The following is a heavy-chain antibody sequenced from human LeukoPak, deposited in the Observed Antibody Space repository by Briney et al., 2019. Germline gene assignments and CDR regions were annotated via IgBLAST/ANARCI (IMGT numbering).Heavy chain of an antibody. CDR1: AITFSDYY. CDR2: ISGSGSTK. J-gene: IGHJ4*02. D-gene: IGHD2-8*01. V-gene: IGHV3-11*01. Sequence: GGSLRLSCVHSAITFSDYYMSWIRQAPGKGLEWVSYISGSGSTKYYADSVKGRFTISRDNAKNSLYLQMNSLRAEDTAVYYCARGGYCSNVVCYTSRSLDYWGQGTLVTVSS. CDR3: ARGGYCSNVVCYTSRSLDY.